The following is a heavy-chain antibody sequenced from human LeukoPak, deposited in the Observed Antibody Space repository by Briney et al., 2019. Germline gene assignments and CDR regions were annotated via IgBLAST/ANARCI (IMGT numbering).Heavy chain of an antibody. D-gene: IGHD6-19*01. CDR3: AREFYPYNSGWFVDY. J-gene: IGHJ4*02. CDR2: IFYDGSKK. CDR1: GFKFSSYA. V-gene: IGHV3-30*04. Sequence: GGSLGLSCAASGFKFSSYAMHWVRQAPGKGLEWVAMIFYDGSKKDYADSVKGRFTISRDNSKNTVYLQMGTLRAEDTALYYCAREFYPYNSGWFVDYWGQGTLVTVSS.